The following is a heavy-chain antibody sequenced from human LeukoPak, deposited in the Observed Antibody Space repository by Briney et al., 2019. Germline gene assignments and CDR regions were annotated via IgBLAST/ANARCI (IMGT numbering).Heavy chain of an antibody. D-gene: IGHD7-27*01. V-gene: IGHV3-30*02. Sequence: GGSLRLSCAASGFTFSSYGMHWVRQAPGKGLEWVAFIRFDGSNKYYADSVKGRFTISRDNAKNTLYLQMNSLRAEDTAVYYCTTLTGGSDGFDIWGQGTRVTVSS. CDR3: TTLTGGSDGFDI. CDR2: IRFDGSNK. CDR1: GFTFSSYG. J-gene: IGHJ3*02.